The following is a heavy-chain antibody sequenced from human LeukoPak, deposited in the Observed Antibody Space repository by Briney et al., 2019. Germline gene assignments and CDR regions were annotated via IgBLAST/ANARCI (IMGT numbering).Heavy chain of an antibody. V-gene: IGHV4-39*07. D-gene: IGHD3-22*01. J-gene: IGHJ4*02. Sequence: SETLSLTCTVSGGSLSSSDYHWGWIRQPPGKGLEWIGSMYYGGSTYYNPSLKSRVTISVDTSKNQFSLKLSSVTAADTAVYFCARDRGSITMIVDTSWGQGTLVTVSS. CDR3: ARDRGSITMIVDTS. CDR1: GGSLSSSDYH. CDR2: MYYGGST.